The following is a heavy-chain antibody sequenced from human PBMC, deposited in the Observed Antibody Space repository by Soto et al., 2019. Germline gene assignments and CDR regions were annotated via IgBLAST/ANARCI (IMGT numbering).Heavy chain of an antibody. D-gene: IGHD6-6*01. J-gene: IGHJ4*02. Sequence: ASVTVSCKASGYTFTSYAMHWVRQAPGQRLEWMGWINAGNGNTKYSQKFQGRVTITRDTSASTAYMELSSLRSEDTAVYYCARDLFEQLPSYWGQGTLVTVSS. V-gene: IGHV1-3*01. CDR1: GYTFTSYA. CDR3: ARDLFEQLPSY. CDR2: INAGNGNT.